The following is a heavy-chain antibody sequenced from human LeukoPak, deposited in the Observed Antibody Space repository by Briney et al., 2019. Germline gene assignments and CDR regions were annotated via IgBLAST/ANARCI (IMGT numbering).Heavy chain of an antibody. CDR1: GGSISSYY. D-gene: IGHD6-13*01. V-gene: IGHV4-4*07. CDR2: IYTSGST. J-gene: IGHJ2*01. CDR3: ARGNRGRSRPGWYFDL. Sequence: SETLSLTCTVSGGSISSYYWSWIRQPAGKGLEWIGRIYTSGSTNYNPSLKSRVTMSVDTSKNQFSLKLSSVTAADTAVYYCARGNRGRSRPGWYFDLWGRGTLVTVSS.